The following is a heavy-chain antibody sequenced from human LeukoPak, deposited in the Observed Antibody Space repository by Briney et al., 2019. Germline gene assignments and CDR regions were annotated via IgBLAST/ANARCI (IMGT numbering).Heavy chain of an antibody. V-gene: IGHV4-59*01. J-gene: IGHJ6*02. D-gene: IGHD5-18*01. CDR3: ARDQGYTAMGQYYYYGMDV. Sequence: SETLSLTCTVSGGSISSYYWSWIRQPPGKGLEWIGYIYYSGSTNYNPSLKSRVTISVDTSKNQFSLKLSSVTAADTAVYYCARDQGYTAMGQYYYYGMDVWGQGTMVTVSS. CDR1: GGSISSYY. CDR2: IYYSGST.